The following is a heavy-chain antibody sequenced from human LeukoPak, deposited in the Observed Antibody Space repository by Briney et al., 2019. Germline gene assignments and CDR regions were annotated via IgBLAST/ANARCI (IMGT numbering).Heavy chain of an antibody. Sequence: GGSLRLSCAASGFTFSSYAMSWVRQAPGKGLEWVSGSSGSGGSTYYADSVKGRFTISRDNSKSTLHLQMNSLRAEDTAVYYCAKDPPSRAYYDSSGPYWGDYWGQGTLVTVSS. CDR3: AKDPPSRAYYDSSGPYWGDY. V-gene: IGHV3-23*01. CDR1: GFTFSSYA. J-gene: IGHJ4*02. D-gene: IGHD3-22*01. CDR2: SSGSGGST.